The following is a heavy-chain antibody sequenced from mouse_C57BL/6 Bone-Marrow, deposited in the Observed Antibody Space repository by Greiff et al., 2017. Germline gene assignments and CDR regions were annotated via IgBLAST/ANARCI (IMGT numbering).Heavy chain of an antibody. J-gene: IGHJ3*01. CDR3: ARRLGRFAY. D-gene: IGHD4-1*01. V-gene: IGHV1-64*01. Sequence: LQQSGAELVKPGASVKLSCKASGYTFTSYWMHWVKQRPGQGLEWIGMIHPNSGSTNYNEKFKSKATLTVDKSSSTAYMQLSSLTSEDSAVYYCARRLGRFAYWGQGTLVTVSA. CDR1: GYTFTSYW. CDR2: IHPNSGST.